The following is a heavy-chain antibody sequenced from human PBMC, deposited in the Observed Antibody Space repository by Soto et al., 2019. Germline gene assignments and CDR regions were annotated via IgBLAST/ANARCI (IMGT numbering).Heavy chain of an antibody. Sequence: EVKLAESGGGLVQPGGSLRLSCAASGLTLSNYWTSWVRQGPGKGLEWVAHTNEGGSDKHYVGSVRGRFIISKDNVKNPLSLQMSSLRGDDTAVYYCVAWGNWFNSWGQGTLVTVSS. D-gene: IGHD3-16*01. CDR2: TNEGGSDK. J-gene: IGHJ5*01. CDR1: GLTLSNYW. V-gene: IGHV3-7*01. CDR3: VAWGNWFNS.